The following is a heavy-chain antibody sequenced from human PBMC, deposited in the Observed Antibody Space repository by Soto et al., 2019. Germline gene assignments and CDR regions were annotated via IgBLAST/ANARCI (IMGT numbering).Heavy chain of an antibody. J-gene: IGHJ5*02. Sequence: QLQLQESGPGLVKPSETLSLTCTVSGGSISHYHWNWIRQAPEKGMEWIGYIFYNGSTHYNPSLTSRVTISVDMSKNRLSLTLTSVTAADTAVYYCARSFYPWGQGTLVTVSS. V-gene: IGHV4-59*01. CDR1: GGSISHYH. CDR2: IFYNGST. CDR3: ARSFYP.